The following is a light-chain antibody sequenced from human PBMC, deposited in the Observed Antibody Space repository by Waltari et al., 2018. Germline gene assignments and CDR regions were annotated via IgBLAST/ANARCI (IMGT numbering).Light chain of an antibody. V-gene: IGLV1-51*01. CDR3: ATWDSRLSVVV. CDR1: SSNIGNND. Sequence: QSVLTQPPSVSAAPGQRVTISCSGGSSNIGNNDVSWYQQFPGTAPKLPSTDNNKRPFGIPDRFSGSKSGTSATLGITGLQTGDEADYYCATWDSRLSVVVFGGGTKVTVL. J-gene: IGLJ3*02. CDR2: DNN.